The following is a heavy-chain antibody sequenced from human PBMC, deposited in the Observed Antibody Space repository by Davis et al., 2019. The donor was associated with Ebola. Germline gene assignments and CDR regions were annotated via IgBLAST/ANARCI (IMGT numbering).Heavy chain of an antibody. V-gene: IGHV5-51*01. CDR1: GYNFRDYW. CDR2: IYPGDSDS. J-gene: IGHJ4*02. CDR3: ARQGGGSGRLTSFDY. D-gene: IGHD1-26*01. Sequence: GESLKISCTGSGYNFRDYWIVWVRQMPGKGLEWMGNIYPGDSDSRYSPSFQGQVTLSADKSISTAYLQWKSLRASDTAIYYCARQGGGSGRLTSFDYWGQGTLVIVSS.